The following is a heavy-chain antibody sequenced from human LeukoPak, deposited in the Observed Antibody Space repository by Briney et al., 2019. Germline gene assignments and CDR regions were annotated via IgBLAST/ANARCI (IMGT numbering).Heavy chain of an antibody. J-gene: IGHJ3*02. Sequence: SETLSLTCTVSGGSVTPYYWSWIRQPPGKGLEWIGHIDYSGSTNYNPSLKSRVTISLDTSKNQFSLKLTSMTAADTAVYYCARGFDGPNAFDIWGQGTMVTVSS. D-gene: IGHD3-9*01. V-gene: IGHV4-59*02. CDR2: IDYSGST. CDR1: GGSVTPYY. CDR3: ARGFDGPNAFDI.